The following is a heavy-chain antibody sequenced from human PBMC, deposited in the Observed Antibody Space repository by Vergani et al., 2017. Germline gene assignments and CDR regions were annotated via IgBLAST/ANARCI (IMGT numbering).Heavy chain of an antibody. CDR1: GFTFDDYA. CDR3: AKETKYYDFWSGRYYYYMDV. D-gene: IGHD3-3*01. V-gene: IGHV3-43*02. Sequence: EVQLVESGGGLVQPGGSLRLSCAASGFTFDDYAMHWVRQAPGKGLEWVSLISGDGGSTYYADSVKGRFTISRDNSKNSLYLQMNSLRTEDAALYYCAKETKYYDFWSGRYYYYMDVWGKGTTVTVSS. CDR2: ISGDGGST. J-gene: IGHJ6*03.